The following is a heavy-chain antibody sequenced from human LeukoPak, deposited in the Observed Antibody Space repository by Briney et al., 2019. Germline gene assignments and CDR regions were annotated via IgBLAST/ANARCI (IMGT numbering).Heavy chain of an antibody. D-gene: IGHD3-10*01. Sequence: GGSLRLSCAASGFTFSSYAMSWVRQAPGKGLEWVSAISGSGGSTYYADSVKGRFTISRDNSKNTLYLQMNSLRAEDTAVYYCAKDRLWFGESYYFDYWGQGTLVTVSS. CDR2: ISGSGGST. V-gene: IGHV3-23*01. CDR1: GFTFSSYA. CDR3: AKDRLWFGESYYFDY. J-gene: IGHJ4*02.